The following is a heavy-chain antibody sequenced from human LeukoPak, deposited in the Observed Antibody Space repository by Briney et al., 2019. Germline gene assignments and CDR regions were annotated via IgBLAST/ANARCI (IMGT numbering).Heavy chain of an antibody. CDR1: GYTLTELS. J-gene: IGHJ3*02. D-gene: IGHD3-3*01. CDR3: CPIFGVAPDAFDI. CDR2: FDPEDGET. Sequence: EASVKVSCKVSGYTLTELSMHWVRQAPGKGLEWMGGFDPEDGETIYAQKFQGRVTMTEDTSTDTAYMELSSLRPEDTAVYYCCPIFGVAPDAFDIWGQGTMVTVSS. V-gene: IGHV1-24*01.